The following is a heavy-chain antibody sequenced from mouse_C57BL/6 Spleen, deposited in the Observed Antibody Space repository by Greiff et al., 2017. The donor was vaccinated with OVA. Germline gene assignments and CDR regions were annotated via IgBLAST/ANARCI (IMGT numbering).Heavy chain of an antibody. J-gene: IGHJ4*01. CDR2: INPSNGGT. Sequence: QVQLKQPGTELVKPGASVKLSCKASGYTFTSYWMHWVKQRPGQGLEWIGNINPSNGGTNYNEKFKSKATLTVDKSSSTAYMQLSSLTSEDSAVYYCARRGVSYYGSSYDYAMDYWGQGTSVTVSS. CDR3: ARRGVSYYGSSYDYAMDY. V-gene: IGHV1-53*01. CDR1: GYTFTSYW. D-gene: IGHD1-1*01.